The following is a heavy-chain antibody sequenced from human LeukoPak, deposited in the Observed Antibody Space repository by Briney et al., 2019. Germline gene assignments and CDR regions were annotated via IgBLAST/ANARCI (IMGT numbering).Heavy chain of an antibody. CDR2: STPIFGTP. D-gene: IGHD3-22*01. J-gene: IGHJ4*02. Sequence: SVKLSCKASGYTFSSYGISWVRQPPGHGLEWMGGSTPIFGTPNYSQKFQSRLTIKADKSTSTAYMELSSLRSEDTAVYYCAREKYFDRTYFDNWGQGTLVTVSS. CDR1: GYTFSSYG. V-gene: IGHV1-69*06. CDR3: AREKYFDRTYFDN.